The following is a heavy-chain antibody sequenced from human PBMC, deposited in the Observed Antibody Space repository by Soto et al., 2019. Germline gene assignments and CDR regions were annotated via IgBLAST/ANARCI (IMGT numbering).Heavy chain of an antibody. V-gene: IGHV3-23*01. Sequence: GGSLAVSRRVAGVCICRCSPYRVPQDSGEGLGGVSAFSGRGGSTYYADSVKGRFTISRDNSKNTLYLQMNSLRAEDTAVYYCAKVVGYSSSWYDSPGDQMVDWFDPWGQGTLVTVSS. CDR1: GVCICRCS. J-gene: IGHJ5*02. D-gene: IGHD6-13*01. CDR2: FSGRGGST. CDR3: AKVVGYSSSWYDSPGDQMVDWFDP.